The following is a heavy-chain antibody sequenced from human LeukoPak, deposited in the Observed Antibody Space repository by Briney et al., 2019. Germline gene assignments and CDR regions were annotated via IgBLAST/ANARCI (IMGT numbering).Heavy chain of an antibody. Sequence: SETLSLTCAVSGGSISSYYWSWIRQPAGKGLEWIGRIYTSGSTNYNPSLKSRVTMSVDTSKNQFSLKLSSVTAADTAVYYCARDAICCFGEQTKAGYYYYMDVWGKGTTVTISS. CDR3: ARDAICCFGEQTKAGYYYYMDV. D-gene: IGHD3-10*01. J-gene: IGHJ6*03. CDR1: GGSISSYY. V-gene: IGHV4-4*07. CDR2: IYTSGST.